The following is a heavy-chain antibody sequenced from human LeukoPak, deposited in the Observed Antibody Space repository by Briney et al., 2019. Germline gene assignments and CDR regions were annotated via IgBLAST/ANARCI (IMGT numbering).Heavy chain of an antibody. J-gene: IGHJ4*02. Sequence: ASVKVSFKSSVYTFTDYYINWVRQAPPQGREGMGWINTNSGGTTYAQKFQGRVTMTTDTYISTAYMEVSSLRSDDTAMYYCTRALGSDYWGQGTLVTVSS. CDR2: INTNSGGT. CDR3: TRALGSDY. D-gene: IGHD1-26*01. CDR1: VYTFTDYY. V-gene: IGHV1-2*02.